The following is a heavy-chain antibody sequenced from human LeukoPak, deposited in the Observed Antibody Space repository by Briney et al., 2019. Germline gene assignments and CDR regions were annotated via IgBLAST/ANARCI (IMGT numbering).Heavy chain of an antibody. V-gene: IGHV3-7*01. CDR3: ARAYNWGSLDAFDI. CDR2: IRQDGSEK. D-gene: IGHD7-27*01. J-gene: IGHJ3*02. Sequence: SGGSLRLSCEVSGFTFTDYWMNWVRQAPGKGPEWVASIRQDGSEKTYVDSVKGRFTISRDNTKNSLSLQLNGLRAEDTAVYYCARAYNWGSLDAFDIWGQGTMVTVSS. CDR1: GFTFTDYW.